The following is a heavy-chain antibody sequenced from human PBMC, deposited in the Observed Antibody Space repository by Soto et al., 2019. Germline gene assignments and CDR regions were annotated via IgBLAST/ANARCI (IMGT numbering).Heavy chain of an antibody. CDR2: FDPEDGET. D-gene: IGHD2-2*01. J-gene: IGHJ5*02. CDR3: ATVPGYCSSTSCYWFDP. Sequence: ASVKVSCKISGYTLTELSVHWVRQAPGKGLEWMGGFDPEDGETIYAQKFQGRVTMTEDTSTDTAYMELSSLRSEDTAVYYCATVPGYCSSTSCYWFDPWGQGTLVTVSS. V-gene: IGHV1-24*01. CDR1: GYTLTELS.